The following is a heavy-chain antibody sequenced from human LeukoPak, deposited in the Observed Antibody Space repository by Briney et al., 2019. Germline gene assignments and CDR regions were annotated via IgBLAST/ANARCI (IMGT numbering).Heavy chain of an antibody. CDR3: ARGKCSYVKRKNYYFDY. J-gene: IGHJ4*02. V-gene: IGHV1-8*01. D-gene: IGHD5-18*01. CDR2: MNPNSGNT. CDR1: GYTFTSYD. Sequence: ASVKVSCKASGYTFTSYDINWVRQATGQGLEWMGWMNPNSGNTGYAQKFQGRVTMTRNTSISTAYMELSSLRSEDTAVYYCARGKCSYVKRKNYYFDYWGQGTLVTVSS.